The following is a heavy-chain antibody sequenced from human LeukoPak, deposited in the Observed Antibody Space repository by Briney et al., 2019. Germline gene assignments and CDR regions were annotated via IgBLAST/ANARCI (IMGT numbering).Heavy chain of an antibody. CDR2: INHSGST. D-gene: IGHD3-10*01. J-gene: IGHJ1*01. V-gene: IGHV4-34*01. Sequence: SETLSLTCAVYGGSFSGYYWSWIRQPPGKGLEWIGEINHSGSTNYNPSLKSRVTISVDTSKNQFSLKLSSVAAADTAVYYCARGAPYYYGSGSYTRYFQHWGQGTLVTVSS. CDR1: GGSFSGYY. CDR3: ARGAPYYYGSGSYTRYFQH.